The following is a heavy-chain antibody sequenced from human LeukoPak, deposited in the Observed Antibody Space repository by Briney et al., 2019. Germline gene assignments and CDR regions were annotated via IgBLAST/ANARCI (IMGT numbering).Heavy chain of an antibody. D-gene: IGHD6-6*01. Sequence: GGSLRLSCAASGFTFSSYAMSWVRQAPGKGLEWVSATSGSGGSTYYADSVKGRFTISRDNSKNTLYLQMNSLRAEDTAVYYCAKRAALTYYYYYYMDVWGKGTTVTVSS. CDR2: TSGSGGST. CDR3: AKRAALTYYYYYYMDV. J-gene: IGHJ6*03. V-gene: IGHV3-23*01. CDR1: GFTFSSYA.